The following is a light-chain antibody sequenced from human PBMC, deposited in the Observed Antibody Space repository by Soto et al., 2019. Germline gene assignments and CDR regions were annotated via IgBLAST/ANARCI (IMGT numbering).Light chain of an antibody. V-gene: IGKV3-11*01. CDR1: QSVSTY. Sequence: IVLTQSPATLSLSPGERATLSCRASQSVSTYLAWYQQKPGQAPRLLIYDASNRATGIPARFSGSGSGTHFTLTISSLAPEDFGVYYCQQRSNWWTFGQGTKVEIK. CDR3: QQRSNWWT. J-gene: IGKJ1*01. CDR2: DAS.